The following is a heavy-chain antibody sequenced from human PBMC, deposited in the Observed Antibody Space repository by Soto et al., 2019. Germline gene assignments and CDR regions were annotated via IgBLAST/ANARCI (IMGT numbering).Heavy chain of an antibody. CDR3: ARDIVVVVATSDYCMEV. J-gene: IGHJ6*01. D-gene: IGHD2-15*01. V-gene: IGHV3-74*01. CDR2: INSDGSST. CDR1: GFTFSSYW. Sequence: EVQLVESGGGLVQPGGSLRLSCAASGFTFSSYWMHWVRQVPGKGLVWVSRINSDGSSTTYADSVRGRFTISRDNAKNTQYLQMHGRRAEGTDVYYCARDIVVVVATSDYCMEVW.